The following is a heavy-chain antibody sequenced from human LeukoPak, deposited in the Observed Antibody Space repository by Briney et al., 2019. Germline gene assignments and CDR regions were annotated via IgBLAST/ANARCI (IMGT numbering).Heavy chain of an antibody. J-gene: IGHJ4*02. Sequence: PGGSLTQSCAASGFTFSAYNMNWVRQAPGKGLEWVSFITSSSNSIYYADSVKGRFTISRDNAMNSPYLQMNSLRADDTAVYYCAREKGGTYSDFWGQGTMVTVSS. V-gene: IGHV3-48*01. CDR2: ITSSSNSI. CDR3: AREKGGTYSDF. D-gene: IGHD1-26*01. CDR1: GFTFSAYN.